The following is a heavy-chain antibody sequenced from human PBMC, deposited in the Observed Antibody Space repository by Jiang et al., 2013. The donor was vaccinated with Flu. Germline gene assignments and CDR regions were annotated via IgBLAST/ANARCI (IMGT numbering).Heavy chain of an antibody. J-gene: IGHJ2*01. Sequence: PGLVKPSETLSLTCTVSGGSISSSSYYWSWIRQPPGKGLEWIGFIYYSGSTYYNLSLKSRLTISVDTSKNQFSLNLSSVTAADTAVYYCARAMILNWYFDLWGRGTLVTVSS. V-gene: IGHV4-30-4*01. CDR1: GGSISSSSYY. D-gene: IGHD5-12*01. CDR3: ARAMILNWYFDL. CDR2: IYYSGST.